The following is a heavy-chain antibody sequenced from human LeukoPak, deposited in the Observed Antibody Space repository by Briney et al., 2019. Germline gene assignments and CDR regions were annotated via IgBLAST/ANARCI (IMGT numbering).Heavy chain of an antibody. CDR2: IRYDGSNK. Sequence: GGSLRLSCAASGFTFSSYGIHWVRQAPGKGLEWVAFIRYDGSNKYYADSVKGRFTISRDNSKNTLYLQMNSLRAEDTAVYYCAKGPHYYGSGSFVDYWGQGTLVTVSS. J-gene: IGHJ4*02. CDR1: GFTFSSYG. V-gene: IGHV3-30*02. CDR3: AKGPHYYGSGSFVDY. D-gene: IGHD3-10*01.